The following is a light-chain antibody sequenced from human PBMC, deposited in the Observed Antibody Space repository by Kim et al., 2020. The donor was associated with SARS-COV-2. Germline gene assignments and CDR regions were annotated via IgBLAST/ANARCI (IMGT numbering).Light chain of an antibody. CDR3: SSYTSSSTQV. CDR1: SSGVVGYNY. J-gene: IGLJ1*01. V-gene: IGLV2-14*03. CDR2: DVS. Sequence: SITTACTGTSSGVVGYNYVSWYQQHPGKAPKLMIYDVSNRPSGVSNRFSGSKSGNTASLTISGLQAEDEADYYCSSYTSSSTQVFGTGTKVTVL.